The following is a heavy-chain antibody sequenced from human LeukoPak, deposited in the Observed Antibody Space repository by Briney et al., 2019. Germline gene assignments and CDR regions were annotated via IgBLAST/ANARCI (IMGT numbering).Heavy chain of an antibody. CDR3: ARRDGYNLDY. CDR1: GGSISSYY. CDR2: IYYSGST. V-gene: IGHV4-59*01. D-gene: IGHD5-24*01. J-gene: IGHJ4*02. Sequence: SETLSLTCTVSGGSISSYYWSWIRQPPGKGLEWIGYIYYSGSTNYNPSLKSRVTISVDSSKNQFSLKLSSVTAADTAVYYCARRDGYNLDYWGQGTLVTVSS.